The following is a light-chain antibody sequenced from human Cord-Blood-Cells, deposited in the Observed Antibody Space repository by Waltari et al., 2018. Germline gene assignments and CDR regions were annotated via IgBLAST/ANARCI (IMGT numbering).Light chain of an antibody. J-gene: IGLJ1*01. Sequence: QSALTPPASVSGSPGQSIPISCTGTSSDVGSYNLLSWYQQHPGKAPKLMIYEGSKRPSGVSNRFSGSKSGNTASLTISGLQAEDGADYYCCSYAGSFYVFGTGTKVTV. V-gene: IGLV2-23*01. CDR1: SSDVGSYNL. CDR3: CSYAGSFYV. CDR2: EGS.